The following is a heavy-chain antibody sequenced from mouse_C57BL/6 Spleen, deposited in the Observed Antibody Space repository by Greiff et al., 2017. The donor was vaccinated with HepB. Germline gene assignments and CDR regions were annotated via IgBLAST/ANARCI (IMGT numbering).Heavy chain of an antibody. Sequence: EVQLVESGPGLVKPSQSLSLTCSVTGYSITSGYYWNWIRQFPGNKLEWMGYISYDGSNNYNPSLKNRISITRDTSKNQFFLKLNSVTTEDTATYYCARDLYYYGSSYGWYFDVWGTGTTVTVSS. CDR2: ISYDGSN. J-gene: IGHJ1*03. D-gene: IGHD1-1*01. CDR1: GYSITSGYY. CDR3: ARDLYYYGSSYGWYFDV. V-gene: IGHV3-6*01.